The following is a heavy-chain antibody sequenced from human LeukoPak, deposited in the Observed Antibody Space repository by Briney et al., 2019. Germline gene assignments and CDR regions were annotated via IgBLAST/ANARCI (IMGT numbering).Heavy chain of an antibody. J-gene: IGHJ4*02. D-gene: IGHD3-9*01. CDR2: IYYSGST. V-gene: IGHV4-59*01. CDR3: ARDVGVRYFDWFLLGY. CDR1: GGSISSYY. Sequence: SETLSLTCIVSGGSISSYYWSWIRQAPGKGLEWIGYIYYSGSTNYNPSLKSRVTISVDTSKNQFSLKLSSVTAADTAVYYCARDVGVRYFDWFLLGYWGQGTLVTVSS.